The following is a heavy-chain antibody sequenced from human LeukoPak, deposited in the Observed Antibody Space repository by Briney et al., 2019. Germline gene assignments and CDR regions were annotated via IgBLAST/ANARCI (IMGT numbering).Heavy chain of an antibody. CDR2: ISSSGSNK. D-gene: IGHD4-17*01. J-gene: IGHJ3*02. V-gene: IGHV3-48*03. Sequence: GGSLRLSCAASGSTFGSFEMNWVRQAPGKGLEWLSYISSSGSNKYYADSLKGRFTISRDNAKNSLYPQMNSLTAEDTADYYCARDLGDYVGYDAFDIWGQGTRVTVSS. CDR3: ARDLGDYVGYDAFDI. CDR1: GSTFGSFE.